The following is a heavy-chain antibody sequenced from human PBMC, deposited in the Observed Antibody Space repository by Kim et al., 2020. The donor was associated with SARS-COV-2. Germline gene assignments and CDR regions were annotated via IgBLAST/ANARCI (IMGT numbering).Heavy chain of an antibody. CDR1: GFTFSSYA. CDR3: ARDRTMIAEDGFDI. V-gene: IGHV3-30*04. Sequence: GGSLRLSCAASGFTFSSYAMHWVRQAPGKGLEWVAVISYDGSNKYYADSVKGRFTISRDNSKNTLYLQMNSLRAEDTAVYYCARDRTMIAEDGFDIWGQGTMVTVSS. J-gene: IGHJ3*02. D-gene: IGHD3-22*01. CDR2: ISYDGSNK.